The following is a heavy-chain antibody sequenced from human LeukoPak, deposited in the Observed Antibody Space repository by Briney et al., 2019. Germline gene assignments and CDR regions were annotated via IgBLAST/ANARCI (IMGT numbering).Heavy chain of an antibody. CDR2: INHSGST. D-gene: IGHD3-22*01. Sequence: SETLSLTCTVSGGSISSSSYYWGWIRQPPGKGLEWIGEINHSGSTNYNPSLKSRVTISVDTSKNQFSLKLSSVTAADTAVYYCARGPYYDRSGAFDIWGQGTMVTVSS. CDR1: GGSISSSSYY. CDR3: ARGPYYDRSGAFDI. J-gene: IGHJ3*02. V-gene: IGHV4-39*07.